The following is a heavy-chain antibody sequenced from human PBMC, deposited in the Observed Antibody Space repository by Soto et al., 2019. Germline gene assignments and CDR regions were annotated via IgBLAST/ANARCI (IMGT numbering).Heavy chain of an antibody. J-gene: IGHJ4*02. CDR2: IIPILGIA. D-gene: IGHD3-10*01. CDR1: GGTFSSYT. V-gene: IGHV1-69*08. Sequence: QVQLVQSGAEVKKPGSSVKVSCKASGGTFSSYTISWVRQAPGQGLEWMGRIIPILGIANYAQKFQGRVTITAAKSPSTAYMELCSLRSEDTAVYYCARDGDYGSGIFDYWGQGTLVTVSS. CDR3: ARDGDYGSGIFDY.